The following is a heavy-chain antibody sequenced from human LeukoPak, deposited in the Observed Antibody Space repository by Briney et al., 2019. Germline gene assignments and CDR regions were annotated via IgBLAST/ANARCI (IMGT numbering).Heavy chain of an antibody. CDR3: AKFLRQQLANYYYYGMDV. D-gene: IGHD6-13*01. J-gene: IGHJ6*02. CDR1: GFTFSSYA. Sequence: GGSLRLSCAASGFTFSSYAMSWVRQAPGKGLEWVSAISGSGGSTNYADSVKGRFTISRDNPKNTLYLQMNGLRAEDTAVYYCAKFLRQQLANYYYYGMDVWGQGTTVTVSS. CDR2: ISGSGGST. V-gene: IGHV3-23*01.